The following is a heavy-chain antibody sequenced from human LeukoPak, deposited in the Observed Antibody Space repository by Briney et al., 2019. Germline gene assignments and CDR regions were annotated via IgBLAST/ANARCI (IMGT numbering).Heavy chain of an antibody. CDR1: GGSISSGDYY. Sequence: SETLSLTCTVSGGSISSGDYYWRWIRQPLGKGLEGIAYIYYSGSTYYNPSLKSRVTISVDTSKNQFSRKLSSVTAADTAVYYCARAGVGYCSSTSCPGGAFDIWGQGTMVTVSS. J-gene: IGHJ3*02. D-gene: IGHD2-2*01. CDR2: IYYSGST. CDR3: ARAGVGYCSSTSCPGGAFDI. V-gene: IGHV4-30-4*08.